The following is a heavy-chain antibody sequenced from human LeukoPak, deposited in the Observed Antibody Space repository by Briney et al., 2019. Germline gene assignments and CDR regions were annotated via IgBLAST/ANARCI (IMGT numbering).Heavy chain of an antibody. CDR2: ISAYNGNT. CDR3: ARTITMVRGVMDWFDP. V-gene: IGHV1-18*04. J-gene: IGHJ5*02. D-gene: IGHD3-10*01. Sequence: ASVKVSCKSSGYIFTGYYMHWVRQAPGQGLEWMGWISAYNGNTNYAQKLQGRVTMTTDTSTSTAYMELRSLRSDDTAVYYCARTITMVRGVMDWFDPWGQGTLVTVSS. CDR1: GYIFTGYY.